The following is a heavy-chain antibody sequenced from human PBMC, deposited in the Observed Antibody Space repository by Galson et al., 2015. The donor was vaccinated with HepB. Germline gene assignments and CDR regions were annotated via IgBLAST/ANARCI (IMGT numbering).Heavy chain of an antibody. D-gene: IGHD3-22*01. CDR1: GFTFNTYA. CDR2: ISYDGSNK. Sequence: SLRLSCAASGFTFNTYALHWVRQAPGKGLEWVAIISYDGSNKYHAESVEGRFTISRDNSKNTLVLQMNSLRPEDTAVYYCAREAYSDHSSAYNPYFDYWGQGTLVTVSS. V-gene: IGHV3-30-3*01. J-gene: IGHJ4*02. CDR3: AREAYSDHSSAYNPYFDY.